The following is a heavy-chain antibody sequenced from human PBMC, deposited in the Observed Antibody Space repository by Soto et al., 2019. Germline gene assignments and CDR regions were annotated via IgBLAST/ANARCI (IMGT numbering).Heavy chain of an antibody. D-gene: IGHD4-4*01. CDR2: ISAYNGNT. CDR3: TRVEEPTETTVYYGMDV. Sequence: QVQLVQSGAEVKKPGASVKVSCKASGYTFTSYGISWVRQAPGQGLEWMGWISAYNGNTNYAQKLQGRVTMTTDTSTRTAYMELRSLRSDDTAVYYCTRVEEPTETTVYYGMDVWGQGTTVTVSS. V-gene: IGHV1-18*04. J-gene: IGHJ6*02. CDR1: GYTFTSYG.